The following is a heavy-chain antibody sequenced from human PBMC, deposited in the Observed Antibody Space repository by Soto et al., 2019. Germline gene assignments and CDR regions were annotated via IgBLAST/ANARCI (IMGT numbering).Heavy chain of an antibody. V-gene: IGHV3-30*18. D-gene: IGHD3-22*01. CDR1: GFTFSSYG. Sequence: GGSLRLSCAASGFTFSSYGMHWVRQAPGKGLERVAVISYDGSNKYYADSVKGRFTISRDNSKNTLYLQMNSLRAEDTAVYYCAKPYHSYYYDSSGYYQNWGQGTLVTVSS. CDR2: ISYDGSNK. CDR3: AKPYHSYYYDSSGYYQN. J-gene: IGHJ4*02.